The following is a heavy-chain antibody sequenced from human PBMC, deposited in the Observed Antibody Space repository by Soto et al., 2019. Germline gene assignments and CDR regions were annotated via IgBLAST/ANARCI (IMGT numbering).Heavy chain of an antibody. CDR3: ARDPAWSGGADPPGYGMDV. Sequence: GGSLRLSCAASGFTFSSYGMHWVRQAPGKGLEWVAVIWYDGSNKYYADSVKGRFTISRDNSKNTLYLQMNSLRAEDTAVYYCARDPAWSGGADPPGYGMDVWGQGTTVTVSS. D-gene: IGHD3-16*01. CDR2: IWYDGSNK. CDR1: GFTFSSYG. J-gene: IGHJ6*02. V-gene: IGHV3-33*01.